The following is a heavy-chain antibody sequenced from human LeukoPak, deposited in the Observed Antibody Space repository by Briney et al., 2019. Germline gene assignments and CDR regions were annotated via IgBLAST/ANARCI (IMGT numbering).Heavy chain of an antibody. J-gene: IGHJ4*02. CDR3: ARPRKQWQPTSNFDY. D-gene: IGHD6-19*01. CDR1: GGSFSGYY. CDR2: INHSGST. V-gene: IGHV4-34*01. Sequence: SETLSLTCAVYGGSFSGYYWSWIRQPPGKGPEWIGEINHSGSTNYNPSLKSRVTISVDTSKNQFSLKLSSVTAADTAVYYCARPRKQWQPTSNFDYWGQGTLVTVSS.